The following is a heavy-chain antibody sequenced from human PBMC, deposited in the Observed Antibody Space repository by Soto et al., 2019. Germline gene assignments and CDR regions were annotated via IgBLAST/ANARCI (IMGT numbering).Heavy chain of an antibody. CDR2: INDDGSNT. V-gene: IGHV3-74*01. D-gene: IGHD1-1*01. CDR3: ARGIGYSAQDC. J-gene: IGHJ4*02. Sequence: EMQLVESGGGLVQPGGSRRLSCVASGFTFSGYWMHWVRQAPGEGLVWVSRINDDGSNTNYADSVKGRFTISRDNAKNTLYLQMDSLRAEDTAVYFCARGIGYSAQDCWGQGTLVTVSS. CDR1: GFTFSGYW.